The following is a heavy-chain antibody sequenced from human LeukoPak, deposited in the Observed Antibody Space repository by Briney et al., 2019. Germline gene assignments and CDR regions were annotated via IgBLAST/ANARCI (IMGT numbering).Heavy chain of an antibody. CDR2: INPNSGGT. J-gene: IGHJ4*02. V-gene: IGHV1-2*02. CDR3: ARDGSSSSGPDY. Sequence: ASVKVSCKASGYTFTSYAMNWVRQAPGQGLEWMGWINPNSGGTNYAQKFQGRVTMTRDTSISTAYMELSRLRSDDTAVYYCARDGSSSSGPDYWGQGTLVTVSS. D-gene: IGHD6-6*01. CDR1: GYTFTSYA.